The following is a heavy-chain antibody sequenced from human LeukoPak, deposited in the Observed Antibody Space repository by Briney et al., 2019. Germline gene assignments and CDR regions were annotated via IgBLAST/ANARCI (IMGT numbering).Heavy chain of an antibody. Sequence: PGGSLRLSCAASGLTFSSYSMNWVRQAPGKGLAWVSYISSSGSTIYYADSVKGRFTISRDNAKNSLYLQMNSLRAEDTAVYYCASPPVVAAATWVDYWGQGTLVTVSS. V-gene: IGHV3-48*04. CDR3: ASPPVVAAATWVDY. D-gene: IGHD2-15*01. CDR1: GLTFSSYS. J-gene: IGHJ4*02. CDR2: ISSSGSTI.